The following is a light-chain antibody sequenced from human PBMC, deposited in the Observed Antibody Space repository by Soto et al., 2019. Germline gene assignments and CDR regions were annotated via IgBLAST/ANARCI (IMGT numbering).Light chain of an antibody. CDR2: DAS. CDR1: QDVSYY. Sequence: DIQMTQSPSSLSASVGDRVTITCQASQDVSYYLNWYQQKPGKAPKLLIYDASNLETGVASRFSGSGSGTHFTFTISSLQPEDVATYYCQQFDNLPLFTFGPGTKVDIK. V-gene: IGKV1-33*01. CDR3: QQFDNLPLFT. J-gene: IGKJ3*01.